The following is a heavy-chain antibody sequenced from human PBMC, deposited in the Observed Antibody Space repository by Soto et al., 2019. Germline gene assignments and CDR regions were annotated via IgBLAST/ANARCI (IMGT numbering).Heavy chain of an antibody. CDR3: AVAVAGPTAIGY. V-gene: IGHV3-74*01. Sequence: EVQLVESGGGLVQPGGSLRLSCAASGFTVSSYWMHWVRHAPGKGMVWVSRINSDGSSTSYADSVKGRFTISRDNAKNTLYLPMNSMRAEDTAVYYWAVAVAGPTAIGYWGQGTLVNVSS. J-gene: IGHJ4*02. CDR2: INSDGSST. CDR1: GFTVSSYW. D-gene: IGHD6-19*01.